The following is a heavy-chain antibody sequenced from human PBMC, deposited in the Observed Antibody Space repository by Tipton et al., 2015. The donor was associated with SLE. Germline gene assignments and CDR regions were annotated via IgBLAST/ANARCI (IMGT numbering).Heavy chain of an antibody. CDR3: ARASGYYSGRGYYCGMDV. Sequence: TLSLTCTVSGGSISSYYWSWIRQPAGKGLEWIGEINHSGSTNYNPSLKSRVTISVDTSKNQFSLKLSSVTAADTAVYYCARASGYYSGRGYYCGMDVWGQGTTVTVSS. V-gene: IGHV4-34*01. CDR1: GGSISSYY. J-gene: IGHJ6*02. D-gene: IGHD3-22*01. CDR2: INHSGST.